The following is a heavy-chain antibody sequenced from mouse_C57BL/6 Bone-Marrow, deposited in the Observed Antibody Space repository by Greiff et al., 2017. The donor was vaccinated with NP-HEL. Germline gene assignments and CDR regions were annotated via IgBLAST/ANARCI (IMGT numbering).Heavy chain of an antibody. V-gene: IGHV1-64*01. J-gene: IGHJ3*01. CDR1: GYTFTSYW. CDR2: IHPNSGST. D-gene: IGHD2-1*01. Sequence: QVQLKESGAELVKPGASVKLSCKASGYTFTSYWMHWVKQRPGQGLEWIGMIHPNSGSTNYNEKFKSKATLTVDKSSSTAYMQLSSLTSEDSAVYYCARRYYGNSAWFAYWGQGTLVTVSA. CDR3: ARRYYGNSAWFAY.